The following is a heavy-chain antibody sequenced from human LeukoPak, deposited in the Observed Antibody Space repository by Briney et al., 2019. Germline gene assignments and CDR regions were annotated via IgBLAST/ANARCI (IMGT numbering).Heavy chain of an antibody. D-gene: IGHD6-6*01. CDR3: AKGEYSSSYDWFDP. Sequence: GGSLRLSCAASGFIFSSYWMTWVRQAPGKGLEWVANIKQDGSEKYYVDSVMGRFTISRDNAKNSLYLQMNSLRAEDTAVYYCAKGEYSSSYDWFDPWGKGTLVTVS. V-gene: IGHV3-7*03. J-gene: IGHJ5*02. CDR2: IKQDGSEK. CDR1: GFIFSSYW.